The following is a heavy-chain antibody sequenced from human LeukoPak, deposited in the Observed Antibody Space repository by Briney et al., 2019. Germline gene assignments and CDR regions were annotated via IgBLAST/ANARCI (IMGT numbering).Heavy chain of an antibody. V-gene: IGHV3-66*02. D-gene: IGHD4-23*01. CDR3: ARGTYGGIDY. CDR1: GFTISNNY. J-gene: IGHJ4*02. CDR2: IYNGGST. Sequence: PGGSLRLSCAAYGFTISNNYMTWVRQAPGKGLEWVSVIYNGGSTYYSDSVKGRFTISRDNSQNTLCLQINSLRAEDTAVYYCARGTYGGIDYWGQGTLVTVSS.